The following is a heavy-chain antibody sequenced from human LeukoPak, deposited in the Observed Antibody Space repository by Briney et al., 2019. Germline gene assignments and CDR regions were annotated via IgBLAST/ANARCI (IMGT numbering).Heavy chain of an antibody. CDR2: IYTSGTT. CDR3: VRDQGGVGGSGWYDDAFDI. J-gene: IGHJ3*02. Sequence: SETLSLTCTVSGASISSNSYYWSWIRQPAGKGLEWIGRIYTSGTTNYNPSLKSRVTISVDTPKNQFSLKLSSVTAADTAVYYCVRDQGGVGGSGWYDDAFDIWGQGTMVTVSS. V-gene: IGHV4-61*02. D-gene: IGHD6-19*01. CDR1: GASISSNSYY.